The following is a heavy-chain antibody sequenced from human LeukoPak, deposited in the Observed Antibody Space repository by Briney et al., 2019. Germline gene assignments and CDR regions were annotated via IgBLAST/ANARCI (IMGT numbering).Heavy chain of an antibody. J-gene: IGHJ4*02. D-gene: IGHD3-22*01. CDR2: ISSSRTYI. CDR3: ARSYYYDSSGYYYWDY. Sequence: PGGSLRLSCAASGFTFSTYTMSWVRQAPGKGLEWVSSISSSRTYIYYADSVKGRFTISRDNAKNSLYLQMNSLRAEDTAVYYCARSYYYDSSGYYYWDYWGRGTLVTVSS. CDR1: GFTFSTYT. V-gene: IGHV3-21*01.